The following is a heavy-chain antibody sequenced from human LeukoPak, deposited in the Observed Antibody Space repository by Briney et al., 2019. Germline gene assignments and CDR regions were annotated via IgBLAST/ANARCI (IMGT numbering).Heavy chain of an antibody. D-gene: IGHD3-22*01. CDR2: IYTSGST. V-gene: IGHV4-4*07. CDR1: GNSFGDYY. CDR3: ARDYYDSSGYYPTYYFDY. J-gene: IGHJ4*02. Sequence: PSETLSLTCTVSGNSFGDYYWSWIRQPAGKGLEWIGRIYTSGSTNYNPSLKSRVTISVDTSKNQFSLKLCSVTAADTAVYYCARDYYDSSGYYPTYYFDYWGQGTLVTVSS.